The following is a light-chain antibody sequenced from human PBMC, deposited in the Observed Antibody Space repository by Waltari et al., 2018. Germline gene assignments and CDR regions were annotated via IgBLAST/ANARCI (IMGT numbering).Light chain of an antibody. CDR1: QSISSY. Sequence: DIVMTQSPSSLSASVGDRVTITCRASQSISSYLNWYQQKPGKAPKLLIYAASSLQSGVPSRFSGSGSGTDFTLTISSLQPEDFATYYCQQSYSTPGITFGQGTRLEIK. V-gene: IGKV1-39*01. J-gene: IGKJ5*01. CDR2: AAS. CDR3: QQSYSTPGIT.